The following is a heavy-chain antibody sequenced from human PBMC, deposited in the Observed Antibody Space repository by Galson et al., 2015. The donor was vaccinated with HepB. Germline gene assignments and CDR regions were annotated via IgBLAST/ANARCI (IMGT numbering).Heavy chain of an antibody. CDR3: VRDSQPGGPAN. CDR2: IWYDGGKT. V-gene: IGHV3-33*01. CDR1: GFNFNNYG. D-gene: IGHD3-16*01. J-gene: IGHJ4*02. Sequence: SLRLSCAASGFNFNNYGMHWVRQAPGKGLEWVAVIWYDGGKTYYADSVKGRFTISRDNPKNTLDLQMNSLRAEDTAVYYCVRDSQPGGPANWGQGTLVTVSS.